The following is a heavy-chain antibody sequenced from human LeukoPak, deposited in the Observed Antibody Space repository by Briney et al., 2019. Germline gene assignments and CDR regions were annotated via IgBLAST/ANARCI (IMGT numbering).Heavy chain of an antibody. J-gene: IGHJ4*02. CDR3: AGDFLEDTQ. D-gene: IGHD2-15*01. V-gene: IGHV3-48*01. Sequence: GGSLRLSCAASGFTFSNYNMNWVRQAPGKGLEWLSYISSSSSTIYYADSVKGRFTISRDNAKNSLYLQMNSPRVEDTAVYYCAGDFLEDTQWGQGTLVTVSS. CDR1: GFTFSNYN. CDR2: ISSSSSTI.